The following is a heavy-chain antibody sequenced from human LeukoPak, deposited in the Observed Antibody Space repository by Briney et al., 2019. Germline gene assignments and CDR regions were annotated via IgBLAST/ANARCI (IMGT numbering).Heavy chain of an antibody. J-gene: IGHJ6*02. CDR2: MNPNSGNT. V-gene: IGHV1-8*01. CDR1: GYTFTSYD. D-gene: IGHD6-13*01. CDR3: ARDGDSSSWYMYYGMDV. Sequence: ASVKVSCKASGYTFTSYDINRVRQATGQGLEWMGWMNPNSGNTGYAQKFQGRVTMTRNTSISTAYMELSSLRSEDTAVYYCARDGDSSSWYMYYGMDVWGQGTTFTVSS.